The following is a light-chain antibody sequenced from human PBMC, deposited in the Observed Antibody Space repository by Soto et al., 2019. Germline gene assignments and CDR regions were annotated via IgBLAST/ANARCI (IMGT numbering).Light chain of an antibody. CDR2: GAS. J-gene: IGKJ1*01. V-gene: IGKV3-20*01. CDR3: QEYGSSRT. Sequence: EIVLTQSPGTLSLSPGERATLSCRASQSVSGSYLAWFQQKPGQAPRLLIYGASSRATGIPDRFSGSGSGTYFTLTLSRLEPEDFAVYYCQEYGSSRTFGQGTEVEIK. CDR1: QSVSGSY.